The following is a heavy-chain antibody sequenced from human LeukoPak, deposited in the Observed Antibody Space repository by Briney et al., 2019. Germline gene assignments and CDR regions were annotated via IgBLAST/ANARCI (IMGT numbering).Heavy chain of an antibody. CDR2: IYYSGST. CDR3: ARHLVAGTDY. V-gene: IGHV4-39*07. Sequence: SETLSLTCTVSGGSLSSSSYYWGWIRQPPGKGLEWIGSIYYSGSTYYNPSLKSRVTISVDTSKNQFSLKLSSVTAADTAVYYCARHLVAGTDYWGQGTLVTVSS. CDR1: GGSLSSSSYY. J-gene: IGHJ4*02. D-gene: IGHD6-19*01.